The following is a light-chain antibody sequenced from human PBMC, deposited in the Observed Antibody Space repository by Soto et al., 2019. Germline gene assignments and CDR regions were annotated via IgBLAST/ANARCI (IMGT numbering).Light chain of an antibody. J-gene: IGKJ1*01. CDR1: QSISSW. CDR3: QQYNMYWT. Sequence: DIQMNQSPSTLSASVGDRVTITCRASQSISSWLAWYQQKPGKAPKLLIYKESSLESGVPSRFSGSGSGTEFTLTSSIRQPYDFEPEYCQQYNMYWTFGQGTQVEIK. V-gene: IGKV1-5*03. CDR2: KES.